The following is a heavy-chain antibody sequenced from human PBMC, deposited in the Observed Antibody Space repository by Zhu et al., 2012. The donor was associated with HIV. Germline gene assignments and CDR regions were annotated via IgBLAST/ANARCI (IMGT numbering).Heavy chain of an antibody. V-gene: IGHV4-38-2*01. Sequence: QVQLQESGPGLVKPSETLSLTCAVSGYSISSGYYWGWIRQPPGKGLEWIGSIYHSGSTYYNPSLKSRVTISVDTSKNQFSLKLSSVTAADTAVYYCARQGLRYFDWSTTIEADFDYWGQGPWSPXPQ. CDR1: GYSISSGYY. D-gene: IGHD3-9*01. CDR3: ARQGLRYFDWSTTIEADFDY. CDR2: IYHSGST. J-gene: IGHJ4*02.